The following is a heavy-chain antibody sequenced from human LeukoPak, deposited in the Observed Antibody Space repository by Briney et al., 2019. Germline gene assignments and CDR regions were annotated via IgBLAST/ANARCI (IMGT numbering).Heavy chain of an antibody. CDR3: AKDSSSSWYRDFDY. J-gene: IGHJ4*02. Sequence: GRSLRLPCAASGFTFDDYAVHWVRQAPGKGLEWVSGISWNSGSIGYADSVKGRFTISRDNAKNSLYLQMNSLRAEDTAFYYCAKDSSSSWYRDFDYWGQGTLVTASS. D-gene: IGHD6-13*01. CDR1: GFTFDDYA. CDR2: ISWNSGSI. V-gene: IGHV3-9*01.